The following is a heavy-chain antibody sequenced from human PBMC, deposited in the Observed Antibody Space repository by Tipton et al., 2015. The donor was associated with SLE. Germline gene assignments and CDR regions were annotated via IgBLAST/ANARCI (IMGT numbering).Heavy chain of an antibody. V-gene: IGHV4-61*02. D-gene: IGHD3-16*01. J-gene: IGHJ4*02. CDR1: GGSISSGGYY. Sequence: LRLSCTVSGGSISSGGYYWSWIRQTAGKGLEWIGRIYPGGSTSYNPSLKSRSTTSVDTSNNQFSLNLNSVTAADTAVYYCARGPAYWGSTKFDYWGQGALVTVSS. CDR2: IYPGGST. CDR3: ARGPAYWGSTKFDY.